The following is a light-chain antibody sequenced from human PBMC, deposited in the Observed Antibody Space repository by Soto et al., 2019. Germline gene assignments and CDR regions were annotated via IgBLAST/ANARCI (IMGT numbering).Light chain of an antibody. CDR2: GAS. J-gene: IGKJ4*02. Sequence: PEERVTLSCRARHRVSSSYLTWYQQKPGQAPSRLIYGASTRATGIPARFSGSGSGTDFTLTISSLQPEDFAVYYCKQYNNWSPQTFGGGTKVDIK. V-gene: IGKV3D-7*01. CDR1: HRVSSSY. CDR3: KQYNNWSPQT.